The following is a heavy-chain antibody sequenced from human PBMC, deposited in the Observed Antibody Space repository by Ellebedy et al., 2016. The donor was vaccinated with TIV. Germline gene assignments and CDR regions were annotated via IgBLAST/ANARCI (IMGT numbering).Heavy chain of an antibody. CDR2: INHSGST. Sequence: SETLSLTCAVYGGSFSGYYWSWIRQPPGKGLEWIGEINHSGSTNYNPSLKSRVTISVDTSKNQFSLKLSSVTAADTAVYYCARALYGDPFDYWGQGTLVTVSS. J-gene: IGHJ4*02. D-gene: IGHD4-17*01. V-gene: IGHV4-34*01. CDR3: ARALYGDPFDY. CDR1: GGSFSGYY.